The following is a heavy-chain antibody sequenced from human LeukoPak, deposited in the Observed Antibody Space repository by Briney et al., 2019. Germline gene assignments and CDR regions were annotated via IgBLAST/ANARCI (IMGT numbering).Heavy chain of an antibody. Sequence: ASVKLSCKASGYTFTGYYMHGVRQAPGQGLEGMGWINPNSGDTNYAQKVQGRVTMSRDKSISTAYMQMSRLRSDDTAVYYCARDQWELLKVFDYWGQGTLVTVSS. D-gene: IGHD1-26*01. CDR2: INPNSGDT. J-gene: IGHJ4*02. V-gene: IGHV1-2*02. CDR1: GYTFTGYY. CDR3: ARDQWELLKVFDY.